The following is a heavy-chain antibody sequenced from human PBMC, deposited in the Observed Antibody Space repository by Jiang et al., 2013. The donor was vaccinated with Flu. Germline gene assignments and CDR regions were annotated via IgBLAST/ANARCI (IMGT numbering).Heavy chain of an antibody. CDR3: ARGSDGYSGYDHTLPDDY. Sequence: VKVSCKASGYTFTSYAMNWVRQAPGQGLEWMGWINTNTGNPTYAQGFTGRFVFSLDTSVSTAYLQISSLKAEDTAVYYCARGSDGYSGYDHTLPDDYWGQGTLVTVSS. CDR2: INTNTGNP. CDR1: GYTFTSYA. D-gene: IGHD5-12*01. J-gene: IGHJ4*02. V-gene: IGHV7-4-1*02.